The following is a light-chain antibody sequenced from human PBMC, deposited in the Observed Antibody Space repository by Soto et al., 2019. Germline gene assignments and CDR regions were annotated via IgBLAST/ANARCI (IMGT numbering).Light chain of an antibody. CDR1: SSDVGAYNY. CDR3: SSYSSSTLYV. V-gene: IGLV2-14*01. J-gene: IGLJ1*01. CDR2: DVS. Sequence: QSALTQPASVSGSPGQSITISCTGASSDVGAYNYVSWYQQHPGKAPKLLMYDVSNRPSGVSNRFSGSKSGNTASLTISGLQAEDEADYYCSSYSSSTLYVFAPGTKLTVL.